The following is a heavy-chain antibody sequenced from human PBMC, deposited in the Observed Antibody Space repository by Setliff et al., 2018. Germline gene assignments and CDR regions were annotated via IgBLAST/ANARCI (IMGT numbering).Heavy chain of an antibody. D-gene: IGHD1-26*01. CDR1: GYTSSSYA. CDR2: ISYDGSNK. V-gene: IGHV3-30-3*01. CDR3: ARDLSGWVRWELAYY. J-gene: IGHJ4*02. Sequence: QPGGSLRLSCAASGYTSSSYAMTWVRQAPGKGLEWVAVISYDGSNKYYADSVKGRFTISRDNSKNTLYLQMNSLRAEDTAVYYCARDLSGWVRWELAYYWGQGTLVTVSS.